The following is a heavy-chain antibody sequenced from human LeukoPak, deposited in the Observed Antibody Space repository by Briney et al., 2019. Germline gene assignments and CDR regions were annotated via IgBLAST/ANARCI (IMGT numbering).Heavy chain of an antibody. D-gene: IGHD3-10*01. V-gene: IGHV3-48*01. J-gene: IGHJ4*02. CDR2: ISSSSSTI. Sequence: PGGSLRLSCAASGFTFSSYGMNWVRRAPGKGLEWVSYISSSSSTIYYADSVKGRFTISRDNAKNSLYLQMNSLRAEDTAVYYCARGHGSGSYYPDYWGQGTLVTVS. CDR3: ARGHGSGSYYPDY. CDR1: GFTFSSYG.